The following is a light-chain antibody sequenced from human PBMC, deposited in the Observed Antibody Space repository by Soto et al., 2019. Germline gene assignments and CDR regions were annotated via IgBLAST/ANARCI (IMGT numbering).Light chain of an antibody. V-gene: IGLV2-14*01. CDR2: EVS. Sequence: QSALTQPASVSGSRGQSITISCTGTSSDVGGYNYVSWYQQHPGKAPKLMIYEVSNRPSGVSNRFSGSKSGNTASLTISGLQAEDEADYYCSSYTSSSTLLYVFGTGTKVNVL. CDR3: SSYTSSSTLLYV. CDR1: SSDVGGYNY. J-gene: IGLJ1*01.